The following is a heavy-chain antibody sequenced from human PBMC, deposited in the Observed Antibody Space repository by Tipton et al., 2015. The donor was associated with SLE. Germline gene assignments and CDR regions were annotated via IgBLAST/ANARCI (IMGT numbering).Heavy chain of an antibody. CDR3: ARDVYCSSARCEFGWFGP. CDR2: INPDSGGT. V-gene: IGHV1-2*02. J-gene: IGHJ5*02. CDR1: GYTFTSYG. D-gene: IGHD2-2*01. Sequence: QLVQSGAEVKKPGASVKVSCKASGYTFTSYGISWVRQAPGQGLEWMGWINPDSGGTNFALNFQGRVTMSRDTSINTAYMELSRLTSDDTAVYYCARDVYCSSARCEFGWFGPWGQGTPVTVSS.